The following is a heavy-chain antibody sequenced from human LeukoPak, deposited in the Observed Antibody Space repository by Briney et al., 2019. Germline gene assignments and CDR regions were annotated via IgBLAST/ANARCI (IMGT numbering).Heavy chain of an antibody. CDR1: GFTFSNYA. CDR3: AKAHSISWPDAFDS. J-gene: IGHJ4*02. CDR2: ISGNGGRT. V-gene: IGHV3-23*01. Sequence: PGGSLRLSCAASGFTFSNYAMAWVRQAPGKGLEWVSAISGNGGRTYSADSVQGRFTISRDNSKNTVYLQMDNLRAEDSAMYYCAKAHSISWPDAFDSWGQGTLVTVSS. D-gene: IGHD6-13*01.